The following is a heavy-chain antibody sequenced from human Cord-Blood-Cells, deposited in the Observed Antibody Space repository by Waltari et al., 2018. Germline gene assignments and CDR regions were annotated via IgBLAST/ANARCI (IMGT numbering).Heavy chain of an antibody. CDR1: GGSISSSSYY. Sequence: QLQLQESGPGLVKPSETLSLTCTVSGGSISSSSYYWGWIRQPPGKGLEWIVSIYYSGSTYYNPSRKSRVTISVDTSKNQFSLKLSSVTAADTAVYYCARLRDGYNYYFDYWGQGTLVTVSS. CDR3: ARLRDGYNYYFDY. V-gene: IGHV4-39*01. D-gene: IGHD5-12*01. J-gene: IGHJ4*02. CDR2: IYYSGST.